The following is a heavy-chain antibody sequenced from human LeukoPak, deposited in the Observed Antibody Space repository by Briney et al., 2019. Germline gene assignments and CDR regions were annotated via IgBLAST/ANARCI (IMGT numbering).Heavy chain of an antibody. J-gene: IGHJ4*02. CDR3: AREMETGTVVTPRY. CDR2: INPNSGGT. Sequence: ASVKVSCKASGYTFTDYHMQWVRQAPGQGLEWMGWINPNSGGTNYAQKFQGRVTLTRDTSFSTTNMELRSLRSDDTAVYYCAREMETGTVVTPRYWGQGTLVTVSS. D-gene: IGHD4-23*01. CDR1: GYTFTDYH. V-gene: IGHV1-2*02.